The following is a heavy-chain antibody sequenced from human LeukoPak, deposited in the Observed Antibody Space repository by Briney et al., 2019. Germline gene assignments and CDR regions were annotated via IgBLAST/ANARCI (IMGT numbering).Heavy chain of an antibody. CDR3: ATLERYCSGGSCYSGLGFHY. CDR2: IYHSGST. D-gene: IGHD2-15*01. J-gene: IGHJ4*02. Sequence: GSLRLSCAASGFSLSSHAMSWVRQPPGKGLEWIGEIYHSGSTNYNPSLKSRVTISVDKSKNQFSLKLSSVTAADTAVYYCATLERYCSGGSCYSGLGFHYWGQGTLVTVSS. V-gene: IGHV4-4*02. CDR1: GFSLSSHAM.